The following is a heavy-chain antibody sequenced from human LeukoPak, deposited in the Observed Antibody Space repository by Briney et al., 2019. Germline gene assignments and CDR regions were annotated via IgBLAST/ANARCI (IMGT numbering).Heavy chain of an antibody. D-gene: IGHD3-10*01. J-gene: IGHJ5*02. Sequence: SGPTLLKPTQTLTLTCTFSGFSLRTSGVGVGWIRQPPGKALEWLALLYWNDDKRYSPSLKSRLTITKDTSKNQVVLTMTNMDPVDTATYYCAHKAMVRGVTNWFDPWGQGTLVTVSS. CDR1: GFSLRTSGVG. CDR2: LYWNDDK. CDR3: AHKAMVRGVTNWFDP. V-gene: IGHV2-5*01.